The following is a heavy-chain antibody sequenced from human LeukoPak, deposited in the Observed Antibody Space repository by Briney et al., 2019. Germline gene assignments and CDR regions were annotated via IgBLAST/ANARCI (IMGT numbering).Heavy chain of an antibody. D-gene: IGHD3-10*01. CDR2: MNPSSGNT. CDR1: GYSLTSYD. CDR3: ARGRKAGSGRGYYFDY. V-gene: IGHV1-8*01. Sequence: ASVKVSCKASGYSLTSYDINWVRQATGQGLEWMGWMNPSSGNTGYAQKFQGRVTMTRNTSISTAYMELSSLRSEDTAVYYCARGRKAGSGRGYYFDYWGQGTLVTVS. J-gene: IGHJ4*02.